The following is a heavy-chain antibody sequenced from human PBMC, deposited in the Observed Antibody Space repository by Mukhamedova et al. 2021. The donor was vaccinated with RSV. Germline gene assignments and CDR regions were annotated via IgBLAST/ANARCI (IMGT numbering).Heavy chain of an antibody. CDR2: LNRDGTST. J-gene: IGHJ3*02. Sequence: RLNRDGTSTTYADSVKGRFTSSRDNAKSTLYLQMSSLRAEDTAVYYCAREFDGSVFDIWGQGTMVTVSS. CDR3: AREFDGSVFDI. V-gene: IGHV3-74*01. D-gene: IGHD3-10*01.